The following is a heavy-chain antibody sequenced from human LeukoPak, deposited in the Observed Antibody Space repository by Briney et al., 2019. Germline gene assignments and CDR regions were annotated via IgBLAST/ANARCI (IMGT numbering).Heavy chain of an antibody. V-gene: IGHV3-30-3*01. J-gene: IGHJ6*02. CDR3: AGGPTGMLSYYYGMDV. D-gene: IGHD2-8*01. CDR2: ISYDGSNK. Sequence: GGSLRLSCAASGFTFSSYAMHWVRQAPGKGLEWVAFISYDGSNKYYADSVKGRFTISRDNSKNTLYLQMNSLRAEDTAVYYCAGGPTGMLSYYYGMDVWGQGTTVTVSS. CDR1: GFTFSSYA.